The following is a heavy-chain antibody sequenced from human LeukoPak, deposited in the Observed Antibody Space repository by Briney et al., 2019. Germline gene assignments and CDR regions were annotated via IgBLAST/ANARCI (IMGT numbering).Heavy chain of an antibody. V-gene: IGHV4-38-2*01. CDR1: GYSISSGYY. CDR3: AIQFYDSSGYYFQH. CDR2: IYSSGIT. J-gene: IGHJ1*01. Sequence: SETLSLTCAVSGYSISSGYYWGWIRQPPGEGLEWIANIYSSGITYQNPSLKSRVTISVDTSKTHFSLKLSSLTAADTAVYYCAIQFYDSSGYYFQHWGQGTPVTVSS. D-gene: IGHD3-22*01.